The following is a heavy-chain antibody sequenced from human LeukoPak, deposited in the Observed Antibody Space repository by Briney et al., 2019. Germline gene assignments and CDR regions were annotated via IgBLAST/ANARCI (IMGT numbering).Heavy chain of an antibody. J-gene: IGHJ3*02. CDR1: GFTLSNYG. V-gene: IGHV3-21*01. D-gene: IGHD7-27*01. CDR3: ARERVTISALGGFDI. Sequence: GGSLRLSCAASGFTLSNYGLTWVRQAPGKGLEWVSYISSGGDYIYYADSAKGRFTISRDNSKNSLYLEANSPRAEDTAIYYCARERVTISALGGFDIWGQGTMVTVSS. CDR2: ISSGGDYI.